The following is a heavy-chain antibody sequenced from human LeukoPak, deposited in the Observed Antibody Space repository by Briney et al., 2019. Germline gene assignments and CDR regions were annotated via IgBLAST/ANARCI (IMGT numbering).Heavy chain of an antibody. D-gene: IGHD2-2*02. CDR2: ISSSSSYI. CDR1: GFTFSSYS. V-gene: IGHV3-21*01. J-gene: IGHJ5*02. Sequence: GGSLRLSCAASGFTFSSYSMNWVRQASGKGLEWVSSISSSSSYIYYADSAKGRFTISRDNAKNSLYLQMNSLRAEDTAVYYCARGHIVVVPAAILDWFDPWGQGTLVTVSS. CDR3: ARGHIVVVPAAILDWFDP.